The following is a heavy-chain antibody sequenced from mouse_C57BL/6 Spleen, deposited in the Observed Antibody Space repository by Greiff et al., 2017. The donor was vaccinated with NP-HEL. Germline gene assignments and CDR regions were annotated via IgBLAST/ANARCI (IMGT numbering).Heavy chain of an antibody. CDR3: AREGYDGYYNY. V-gene: IGHV1-81*01. D-gene: IGHD2-3*01. Sequence: VKLQQSGAELARPGASVKLSCKASGYTFTSYGISWVKQRTGQGLEWIGEIYPRSGNTYYNEKFKGKATLTADKSSSTAYMALRSLTSEDSAVYVCAREGYDGYYNYWGQGTTLTVSS. CDR2: IYPRSGNT. CDR1: GYTFTSYG. J-gene: IGHJ2*01.